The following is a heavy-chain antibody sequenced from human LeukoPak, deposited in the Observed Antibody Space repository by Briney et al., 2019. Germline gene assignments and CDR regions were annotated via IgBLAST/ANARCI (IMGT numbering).Heavy chain of an antibody. Sequence: PSETLSLTCTVSGGSISSSSYYWGWIRQPPGKGLEWIGSIYYSGSTYYNPSLKSRVTISVDTSKNQFSLKLSSVTAADTAVYYCATRRYYYGSGRSPTRSYFDYWGQGTLVTVSS. CDR2: IYYSGST. V-gene: IGHV4-39*01. J-gene: IGHJ4*02. CDR1: GGSISSSSYY. D-gene: IGHD3-10*01. CDR3: ATRRYYYGSGRSPTRSYFDY.